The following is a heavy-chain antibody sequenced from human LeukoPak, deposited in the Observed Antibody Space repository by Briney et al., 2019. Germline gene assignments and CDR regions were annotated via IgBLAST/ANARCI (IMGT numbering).Heavy chain of an antibody. V-gene: IGHV3-30-3*01. CDR3: ARGPAMVRGVIIETGY. CDR2: ISYDGSNK. D-gene: IGHD3-10*01. CDR1: GFTFSSYA. Sequence: GGSLRLSCAASGFTFSSYAMHWVRQAPGKGLEWVAVISYDGSNKYYADSVKGRFTISRDNSKNTLYLRMNSLRAEDTAVYYCARGPAMVRGVIIETGYWGQGTLVTVSS. J-gene: IGHJ4*02.